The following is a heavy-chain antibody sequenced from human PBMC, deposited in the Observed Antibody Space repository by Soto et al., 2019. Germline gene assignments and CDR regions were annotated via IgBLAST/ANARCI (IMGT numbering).Heavy chain of an antibody. V-gene: IGHV3-13*05. D-gene: IGHD6-19*01. J-gene: IGHJ4*01. CDR3: ARGSSGWYADLDY. CDR2: IGTTGHP. Sequence: EVQLVESGGGLMRPGGSLRLSCTASGFTFDNYDMHWVRQRAGKGLEWVAAIGTTGHPYYPGSGKGRFTISRENVKNSLFLQVNDLKAGATAVYYCARGSSGWYADLDYWGHGTLVTVSA. CDR1: GFTFDNYD.